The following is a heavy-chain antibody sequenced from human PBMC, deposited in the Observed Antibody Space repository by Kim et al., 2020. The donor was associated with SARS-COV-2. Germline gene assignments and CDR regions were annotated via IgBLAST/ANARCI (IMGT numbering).Heavy chain of an antibody. Sequence: GGSLRLSCAASGFTFSSYGMHWVRQAPGKGLEWVAVIWYDGSNKYYADSVKGRFTISRDNSKNTLYLQMNSLRAEDTAVYYCARAGAAAGSPNIYYYYGMDVWGQGTTVTVSS. D-gene: IGHD6-13*01. CDR3: ARAGAAAGSPNIYYYYGMDV. CDR1: GFTFSSYG. J-gene: IGHJ6*02. V-gene: IGHV3-33*01. CDR2: IWYDGSNK.